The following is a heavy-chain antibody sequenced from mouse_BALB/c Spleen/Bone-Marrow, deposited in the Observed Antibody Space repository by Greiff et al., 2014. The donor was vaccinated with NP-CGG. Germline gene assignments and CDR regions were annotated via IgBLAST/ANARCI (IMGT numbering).Heavy chain of an antibody. Sequence: VQRVESGPELVKPGASVRISCKASGYTFASYYIHWVKQRPGQGLEWIGWIYPGNVNTKYNEKFKGKATLTADKSSSTAYMQLSSLTSEDSAVCFCAAFDYWGQGTTLTVSS. V-gene: IGHV1S56*01. J-gene: IGHJ2*01. CDR3: AAFDY. CDR2: IYPGNVNT. CDR1: GYTFASYY.